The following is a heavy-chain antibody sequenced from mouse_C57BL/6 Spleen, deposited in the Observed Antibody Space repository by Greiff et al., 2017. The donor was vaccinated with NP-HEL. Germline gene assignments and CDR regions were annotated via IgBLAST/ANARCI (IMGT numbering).Heavy chain of an antibody. Sequence: QVQLQQSGPELVKPGASVKISCKASGYAFSSSWMNWVKQRPGKGLEWIGRIYPGDGDTNYNGKFKGKATLTADKSSSTAYMQLSSLTSEDSAVYFCARGRGNYGFPFDYWGRGTTLTVSS. CDR2: IYPGDGDT. J-gene: IGHJ2*01. D-gene: IGHD2-1*01. V-gene: IGHV1-82*01. CDR1: GYAFSSSW. CDR3: ARGRGNYGFPFDY.